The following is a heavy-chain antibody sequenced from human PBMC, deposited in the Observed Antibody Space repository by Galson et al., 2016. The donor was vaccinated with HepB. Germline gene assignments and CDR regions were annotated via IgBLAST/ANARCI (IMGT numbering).Heavy chain of an antibody. D-gene: IGHD5-18*01. V-gene: IGHV3-33*01. J-gene: IGHJ4*02. Sequence: SLRLSCAASGFTFSEYGMHWARQAPGKGLEWVAVIWSDGTHRYYADSVKGRFSISRANSKNTLYLQMSSLRAEDKAFYYCAREVDTAMVYYFDYWGQGTLVTVSS. CDR1: GFTFSEYG. CDR3: AREVDTAMVYYFDY. CDR2: IWSDGTHR.